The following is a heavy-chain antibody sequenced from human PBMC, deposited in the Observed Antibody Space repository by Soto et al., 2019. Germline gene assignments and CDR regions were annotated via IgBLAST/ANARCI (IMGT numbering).Heavy chain of an antibody. D-gene: IGHD1-26*01. V-gene: IGHV3-33*01. Sequence: GGSLRLSCAASGFTFSSYGMHWVRQAPGKGLEWVAVIWYDGSNKYYADSVKGRFTISRDNSKNTLYLQMNSLRAEDTAVYYCARDRKGKVARGPSCFDPWGQGTLVTVSS. CDR1: GFTFSSYG. J-gene: IGHJ5*02. CDR3: ARDRKGKVARGPSCFDP. CDR2: IWYDGSNK.